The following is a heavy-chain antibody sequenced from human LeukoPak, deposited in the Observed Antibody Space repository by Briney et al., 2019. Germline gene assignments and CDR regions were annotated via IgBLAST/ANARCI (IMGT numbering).Heavy chain of an antibody. CDR1: GFTFSSYW. D-gene: IGHD3-3*01. CDR2: IKQDGSEK. CDR3: ARGGNYDFWSGYSPNFDY. V-gene: IGHV3-7*01. Sequence: GGSLRLSCAASGFTFSSYWMSWVRQAPGKGLEWVANIKQDGSEKYYVDSVKGRFTISRDNAKNSLYLQMNSLRAEDTAVYYCARGGNYDFWSGYSPNFDYWGQGTLDTVSS. J-gene: IGHJ4*02.